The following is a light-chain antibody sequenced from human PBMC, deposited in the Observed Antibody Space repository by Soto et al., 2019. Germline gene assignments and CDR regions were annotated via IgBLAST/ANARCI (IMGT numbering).Light chain of an antibody. V-gene: IGKV1-39*01. CDR1: QTYSGH. J-gene: IGKJ2*01. Sequence: DIQMTQSPSSLSASVGDTVTISCRANQTYSGHLNWYQQKPGKAPKLLIYGASFLQSGVPSRFSGSGSGTDFTLTISSLQPDGSSTYYCQHSYRIPPTFGQGTKVEI. CDR3: QHSYRIPPT. CDR2: GAS.